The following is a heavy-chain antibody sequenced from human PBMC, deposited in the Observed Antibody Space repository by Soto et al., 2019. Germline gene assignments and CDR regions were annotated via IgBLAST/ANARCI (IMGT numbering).Heavy chain of an antibody. CDR1: GYTFTNYA. CDR3: EREMYTGAWVDY. J-gene: IGHJ4*02. CDR2: IDPGNGNT. D-gene: IGHD1-20*01. V-gene: IGHV1-3*01. Sequence: QVQLVQSGAEVKKPGASVKVSCKASGYTFTNYAIHWVRQAPGQGLEWMGWIDPGNGNTRYSHKFQVISTVTRDTSASTAHMELSSLSSADTAVYYCEREMYTGAWVDYWGQGTLVTVSS.